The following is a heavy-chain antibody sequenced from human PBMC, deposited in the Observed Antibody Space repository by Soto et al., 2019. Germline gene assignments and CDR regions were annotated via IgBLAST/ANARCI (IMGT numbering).Heavy chain of an antibody. CDR3: ARGQWLVMGWFDP. V-gene: IGHV3-33*01. J-gene: IGHJ5*02. Sequence: QVQLVESGGGVVQPGRSLRLSCAASGFTFSSYGMHWVRQAPGKGLEWVAVIWYDGSNKYYADSVKGRFTISRDNSKNTLFLEMNSRRAEDTAVYYCARGQWLVMGWFDPWGQGTLVTVSS. CDR2: IWYDGSNK. D-gene: IGHD6-19*01. CDR1: GFTFSSYG.